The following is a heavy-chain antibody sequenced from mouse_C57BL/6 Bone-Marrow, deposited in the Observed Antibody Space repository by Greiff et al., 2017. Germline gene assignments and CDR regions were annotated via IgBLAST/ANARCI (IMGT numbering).Heavy chain of an antibody. CDR1: GFTFSDYG. CDR2: ISSGSSTI. J-gene: IGHJ4*01. CDR3: ARDFYGSSPHYYAMDY. V-gene: IGHV5-17*01. Sequence: EVKVEESGGGLVKPGGSLKLSCAASGFTFSDYGMHWVRQAPEKGLEWVAYISSGSSTIYYADTVKGRFTISRDNAKNTLFLQMTSLRSEDTAMYYCARDFYGSSPHYYAMDYWGQGTSVTVSS. D-gene: IGHD1-1*01.